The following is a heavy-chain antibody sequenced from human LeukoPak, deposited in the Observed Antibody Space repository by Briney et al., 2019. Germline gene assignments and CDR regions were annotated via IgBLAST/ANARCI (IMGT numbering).Heavy chain of an antibody. CDR1: GGSISSYY. J-gene: IGHJ4*02. CDR3: ARVVVRAAMPGY. CDR2: IYYSGST. Sequence: PSETLSLTCTVSGGSISSYYWSWIRQPPGKGLEWIGYIYYSGSTNYNPSLKSRVTISVDTSKNQFSLKLSSVTAADTAVYYCARVVVRAAMPGYWGQGTLVTVSS. D-gene: IGHD2-2*01. V-gene: IGHV4-59*01.